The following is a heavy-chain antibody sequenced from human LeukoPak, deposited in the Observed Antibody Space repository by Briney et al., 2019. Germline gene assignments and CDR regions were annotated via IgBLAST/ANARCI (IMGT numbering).Heavy chain of an antibody. D-gene: IGHD1-26*01. CDR1: GFTFSSYG. V-gene: IGHV3-30*02. CDR3: AKGGSQGGSYLFDY. CDR2: IRYDGSNK. Sequence: GGSLRLSCAASGFTFSSYGMHWVRQAPGKGLEWVAFIRYDGSNKYYADSVKGRFTISRDNSKNTLYLQMNSLRAENTAVYYCAKGGSQGGSYLFDYWGQGTLVTVSS. J-gene: IGHJ4*02.